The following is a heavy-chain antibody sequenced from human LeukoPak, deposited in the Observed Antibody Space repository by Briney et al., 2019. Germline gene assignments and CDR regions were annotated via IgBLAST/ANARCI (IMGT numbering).Heavy chain of an antibody. CDR3: ARDLDILTGYLNWFDP. Sequence: ASVKVSCKASGYTFTGYYMHWLRQAPGQGLEWMGRINPNSGGTNYAQKFQGRVTMTRDTSISTAYMELSRPRSDDTAVYYCARDLDILTGYLNWFDPWGQGTLVTVSS. V-gene: IGHV1-2*06. J-gene: IGHJ5*02. CDR2: INPNSGGT. CDR1: GYTFTGYY. D-gene: IGHD3-9*01.